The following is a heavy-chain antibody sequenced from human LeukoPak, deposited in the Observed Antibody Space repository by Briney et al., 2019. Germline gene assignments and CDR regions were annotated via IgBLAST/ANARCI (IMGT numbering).Heavy chain of an antibody. Sequence: GGSLRLSCAASGFTFSSYGMSWVRQAPGKGPEWVSAISGSGGSTYYADSVKGRFTISRDNSKNTLYLQMNSLRAEDTAVYYCYYDSSGYYSDFDYWGQGTLVTVSS. CDR3: YYDSSGYYSDFDY. CDR1: GFTFSSYG. V-gene: IGHV3-23*01. J-gene: IGHJ4*02. CDR2: ISGSGGST. D-gene: IGHD3-22*01.